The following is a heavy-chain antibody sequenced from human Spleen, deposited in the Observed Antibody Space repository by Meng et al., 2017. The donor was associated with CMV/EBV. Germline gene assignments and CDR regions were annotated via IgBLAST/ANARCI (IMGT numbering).Heavy chain of an antibody. J-gene: IGHJ4*02. CDR1: GVTFSNAW. V-gene: IGHV3-15*01. CDR3: TTTLAQGDY. Sequence: GESLKISCAASGVTFSNAWMSWVRQAPGKGLEWVGRIKSKTYGGTTDYAAPVKGRFTFSRDDSKNTLYLQMNSLKTEDTAVYYCTTTLAQGDYWGQGTLVTVSS. CDR2: IKSKTYGGTT. D-gene: IGHD1-1*01.